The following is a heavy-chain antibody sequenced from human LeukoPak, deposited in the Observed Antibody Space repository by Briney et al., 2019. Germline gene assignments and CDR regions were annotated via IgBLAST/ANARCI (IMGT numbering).Heavy chain of an antibody. CDR3: ARDGGYSYGIPLDP. CDR2: INPNSGGT. D-gene: IGHD5-18*01. V-gene: IGHV1-2*02. Sequence: ASVKISCKASGYTFTGYYMHWVRQAPGQGLEWMGWINPNSGGTNYAQKFQGRVTMTRDTSISTAYMELSRLRSDDTAVYYCARDGGYSYGIPLDPWGQGTLVTVSS. CDR1: GYTFTGYY. J-gene: IGHJ5*02.